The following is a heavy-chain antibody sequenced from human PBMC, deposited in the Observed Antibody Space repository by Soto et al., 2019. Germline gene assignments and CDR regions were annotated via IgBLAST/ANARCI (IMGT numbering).Heavy chain of an antibody. J-gene: IGHJ5*02. V-gene: IGHV3-23*01. Sequence: GGSLRLSCAASGFTFSSYGMNWVRQAPGKGLEWVSGISASGGLKYYADSVRGRFTVSRDNSKNILYLQMDNLRDEDTALYYCAREVGAPSGWLDPWGQGTQVTVSS. CDR3: AREVGAPSGWLDP. CDR1: GFTFSSYG. D-gene: IGHD1-26*01. CDR2: ISASGGLK.